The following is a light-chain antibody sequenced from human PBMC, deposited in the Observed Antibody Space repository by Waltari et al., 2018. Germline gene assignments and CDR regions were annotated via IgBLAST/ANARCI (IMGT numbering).Light chain of an antibody. V-gene: IGKV4-1*01. CDR3: QQYYDVPWT. CDR2: LAS. J-gene: IGKJ1*01. CDR1: QSVLYSSNNKNY. Sequence: DIVMTQSPDSLAVSPGERATINCKSSQSVLYSSNNKNYLAWYQQKVGQPPNLLIYLASTRESGVPDRFSGSGSGTDFTLTISSLQAEDVAVYYCQQYYDVPWTFGQGTKVEIK.